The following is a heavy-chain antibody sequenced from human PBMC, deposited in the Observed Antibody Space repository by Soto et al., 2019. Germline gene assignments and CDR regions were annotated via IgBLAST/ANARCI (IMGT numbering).Heavy chain of an antibody. CDR3: ARAATNYYYYYMDV. Sequence: GGSLRLSCAASGFTVSNNYMSWVRQAPGKGLEWVSVIYSGGSTYYADSVKGRFTISRDNSKNTLYLQMNSLRAEDTAVYYCARAATNYYYYYMDVWGKGTTVTVSS. CDR2: IYSGGST. D-gene: IGHD1-26*01. V-gene: IGHV3-66*01. J-gene: IGHJ6*03. CDR1: GFTVSNNY.